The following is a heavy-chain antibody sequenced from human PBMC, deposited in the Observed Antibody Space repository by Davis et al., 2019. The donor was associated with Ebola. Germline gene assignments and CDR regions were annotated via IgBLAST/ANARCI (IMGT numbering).Heavy chain of an antibody. CDR2: ISGSGGST. Sequence: GESLKISCAASGFTFSSYAMSWVRQAPGKGLEWVSGISGSGGSTYYADSVKGRFTISRDNSKNTLYLQMNSLKTEDTAVYYCTTGLVVVPAATAEYFQHWGQGTLVTVSS. V-gene: IGHV3-23*01. J-gene: IGHJ1*01. CDR1: GFTFSSYA. CDR3: TTGLVVVPAATAEYFQH. D-gene: IGHD2-2*01.